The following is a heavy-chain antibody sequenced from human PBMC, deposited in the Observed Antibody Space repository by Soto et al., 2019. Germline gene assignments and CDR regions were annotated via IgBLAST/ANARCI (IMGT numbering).Heavy chain of an antibody. Sequence: PSETLSLTCTVSGGPISSGGYYWSWIRQHPGKGLEWVSAISGSGGSTYYADSVKGRFTISRDNSKNTLYLQMNSLKASDTAIYFCARWAYVDAKFDPWGQGTLVTVSS. CDR2: ISGSGGST. D-gene: IGHD3-16*01. J-gene: IGHJ5*02. CDR3: ARWAYVDAKFDP. CDR1: GGPISSGGYY. V-gene: IGHV3-23*01.